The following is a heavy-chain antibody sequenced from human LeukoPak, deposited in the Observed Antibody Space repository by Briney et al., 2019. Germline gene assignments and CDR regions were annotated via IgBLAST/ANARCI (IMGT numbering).Heavy chain of an antibody. J-gene: IGHJ4*02. Sequence: ASVTVSCKASGYTFASYYMHWVRQAPGQGLEWMGIINPSGGSTSYAQKFQGRVTMTRDTSTSTVYMELSSLRSEDTAVYYCARVSRPLASARGFDYWGQGTLVTVSS. D-gene: IGHD6-6*01. CDR2: INPSGGST. V-gene: IGHV1-46*01. CDR3: ARVSRPLASARGFDY. CDR1: GYTFASYY.